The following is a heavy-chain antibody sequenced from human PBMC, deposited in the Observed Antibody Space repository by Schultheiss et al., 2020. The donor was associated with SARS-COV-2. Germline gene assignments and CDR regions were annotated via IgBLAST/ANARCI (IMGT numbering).Heavy chain of an antibody. Sequence: GGSLRLSCAVSGFTVSDDYISWVRQAPGKGLEWVSVIYSGGTTYYADSVKGRFTISRDNSKNTLYLQMNSLRAEDTALYYCARGGYYSDSSGYYLCDYWARGTLVTVSS. CDR2: IYSGGTT. J-gene: IGHJ4*02. CDR1: GFTVSDDY. D-gene: IGHD3-22*01. V-gene: IGHV3-53*01. CDR3: ARGGYYSDSSGYYLCDY.